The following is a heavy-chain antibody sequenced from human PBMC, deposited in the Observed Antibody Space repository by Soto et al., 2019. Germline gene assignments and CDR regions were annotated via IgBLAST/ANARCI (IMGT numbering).Heavy chain of an antibody. CDR3: ARPHGGSSGWDNWFDP. V-gene: IGHV4-59*01. J-gene: IGHJ5*02. CDR2: IYYSGST. D-gene: IGHD6-25*01. CDR1: GGSISSYY. Sequence: PSETLSLTCTVSGGSISSYYWSWIRQPPGKGLEWIGYIYYSGSTNYNPSLKSRVTISVDTSKNQFSLKLSSVTAADTAVYYCARPHGGSSGWDNWFDPWGQVTLVTVSS.